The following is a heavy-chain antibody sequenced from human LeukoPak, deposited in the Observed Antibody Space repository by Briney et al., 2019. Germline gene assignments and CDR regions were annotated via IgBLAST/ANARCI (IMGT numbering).Heavy chain of an antibody. J-gene: IGHJ4*02. Sequence: PGGSLRLSCAASGLTFSFYAMTWVRQAPGKGLEWVSSISGGGAGTYYADSVRGRFTISRDNSKNTLYLQMNSLRAEDTALYYCAKGSYYDSSGSFYFDYWGQGTLVTVSS. CDR1: GLTFSFYA. D-gene: IGHD3-22*01. CDR3: AKGSYYDSSGSFYFDY. CDR2: ISGGGAGT. V-gene: IGHV3-23*01.